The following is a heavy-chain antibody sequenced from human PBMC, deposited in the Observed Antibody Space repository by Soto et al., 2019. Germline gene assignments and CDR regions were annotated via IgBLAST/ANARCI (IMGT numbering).Heavy chain of an antibody. J-gene: IGHJ4*02. D-gene: IGHD6-19*01. CDR3: AAGPYSSGWDVGYYFDY. CDR2: IIPIFGTA. Sequence: QVQLVQSGAEVKKPGSSVKVSCKASGGTFSSYAISWVRQAPGQGLEWMGGIIPIFGTANYVQKFQGRVTITTDESTSTAYMELSSLRSEDTVVYHCAAGPYSSGWDVGYYFDYWGQGTLVTVYS. V-gene: IGHV1-69*01. CDR1: GGTFSSYA.